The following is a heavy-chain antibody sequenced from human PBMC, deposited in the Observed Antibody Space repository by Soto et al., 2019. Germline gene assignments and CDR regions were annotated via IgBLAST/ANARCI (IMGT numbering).Heavy chain of an antibody. CDR2: ISAHNGNT. D-gene: IGHD3-16*01. J-gene: IGHJ4*02. Sequence: QVHLVQSGAEVKKPGASVKVSCQASGYAFTTYGITWVRQAPGQGLEWMGWISAHNGNTNYAQKLQGRVTVTRDTSTSTAYMELRSLRFDATAVYYCARWGYGDYWGQGALVTVSS. CDR3: ARWGYGDY. CDR1: GYAFTTYG. V-gene: IGHV1-18*01.